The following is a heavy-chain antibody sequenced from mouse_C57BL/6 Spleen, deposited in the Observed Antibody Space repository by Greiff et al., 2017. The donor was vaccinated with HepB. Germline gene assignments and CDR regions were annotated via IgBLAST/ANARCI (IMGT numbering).Heavy chain of an antibody. CDR1: GYTFTSYG. J-gene: IGHJ2*01. CDR3: ARSGTAQAHFDY. D-gene: IGHD3-2*02. CDR2: IYPRSGNT. Sequence: LVESGAELARPGASVKLSCKASGYTFTSYGISWVKQRTGQGLEWIGEIYPRSGNTYYNEKFKGKATLTADKSSSTAYMELRSLTSEDSAVYFCARSGTAQAHFDYWGQGTTLTVSS. V-gene: IGHV1-81*01.